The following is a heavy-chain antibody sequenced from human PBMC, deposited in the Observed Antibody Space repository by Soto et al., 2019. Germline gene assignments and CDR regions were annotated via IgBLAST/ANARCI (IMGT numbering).Heavy chain of an antibody. CDR2: IYSGGST. Sequence: PGGSLRLSCAAYGFTVSSNYMSWVRQAPGKGLEWVSVIYSGGSTYYAVSVKGRFTISRDNSKNTLYLQMNSLRAEDTAVYYFARGVGWLANYYYYPGMDVWGQGSTVTVSS. D-gene: IGHD6-19*01. V-gene: IGHV3-53*01. CDR3: ARGVGWLANYYYYPGMDV. CDR1: GFTVSSNY. J-gene: IGHJ6*02.